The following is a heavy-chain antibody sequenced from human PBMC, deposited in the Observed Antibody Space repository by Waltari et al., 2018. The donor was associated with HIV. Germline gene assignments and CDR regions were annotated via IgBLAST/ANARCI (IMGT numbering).Heavy chain of an antibody. D-gene: IGHD3-16*01. CDR1: GFTFSSYG. Sequence: QVQLVESGGGVVQPGRSLRLSCAVSGFTFSSYGIHWVRQAPGKGLEWVAVISYDGSNKYYADSVKGRFTISRDNFKNTLFLQMNSLRGEDTAVYYCAKEGGALDYYYGMDVWGQGTTVTVSS. CDR3: AKEGGALDYYYGMDV. J-gene: IGHJ6*02. CDR2: ISYDGSNK. V-gene: IGHV3-30*18.